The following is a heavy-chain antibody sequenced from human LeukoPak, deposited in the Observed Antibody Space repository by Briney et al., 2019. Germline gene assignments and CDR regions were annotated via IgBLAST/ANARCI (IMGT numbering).Heavy chain of an antibody. CDR3: ARGRRRGTIFGVSDY. CDR2: INHSGST. J-gene: IGHJ4*02. Sequence: SETLSLTCAVYGGSFSGYYWSWIRQPPGKGLEWIGEINHSGSTNYNPSLKSRATISVDTSKNQFSLKLSSVTAADTAVYYCARGRRRGTIFGVSDYWGQGTLVTVSS. D-gene: IGHD3-3*01. CDR1: GGSFSGYY. V-gene: IGHV4-34*01.